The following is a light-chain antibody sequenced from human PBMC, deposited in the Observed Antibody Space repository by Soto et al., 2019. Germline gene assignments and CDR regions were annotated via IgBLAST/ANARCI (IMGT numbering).Light chain of an antibody. CDR1: QGISGN. Sequence: ASQGISGNLAWYQQKPGQAPRLLIYRTSTRATGTPARFSGSGSGAEFTLTISSLQSEDFAVYYCQQYNDWPLWTFGQGTKVDIK. CDR3: QQYNDWPLWT. J-gene: IGKJ1*01. CDR2: RTS. V-gene: IGKV3-15*01.